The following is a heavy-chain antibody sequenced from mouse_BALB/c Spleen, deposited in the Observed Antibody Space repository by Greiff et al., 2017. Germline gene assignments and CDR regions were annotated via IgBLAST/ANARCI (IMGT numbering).Heavy chain of an antibody. CDR3: ARGNPYAMDY. CDR1: GFTFSSFG. CDR2: ISSGSSTI. J-gene: IGHJ4*01. V-gene: IGHV5-17*02. Sequence: EVQGVESGGGLVQPGGSRKLSCAASGFTFSSFGMHWVRQAPEKGLEWVAYISSGSSTIYYADTVKGRFTISRDNPKNTLFLQMTSLRSEDTAMYYCARGNPYAMDYWGQGTSVTVSS. D-gene: IGHD2-1*01.